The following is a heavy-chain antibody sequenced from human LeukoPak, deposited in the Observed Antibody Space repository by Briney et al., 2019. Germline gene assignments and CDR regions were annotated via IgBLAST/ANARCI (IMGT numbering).Heavy chain of an antibody. Sequence: GGSRRLSCAASGFTFSRYWMSWVRQAPGKGLEWVANIKQDGSEKYYVDSVTGRFTISRDNAKNSLYLQMNSLKAEDTAVYYCARDDNWGSDYWGQGTLVTVSS. D-gene: IGHD7-27*01. CDR2: IKQDGSEK. V-gene: IGHV3-7*04. CDR1: GFTFSRYW. J-gene: IGHJ4*02. CDR3: ARDDNWGSDY.